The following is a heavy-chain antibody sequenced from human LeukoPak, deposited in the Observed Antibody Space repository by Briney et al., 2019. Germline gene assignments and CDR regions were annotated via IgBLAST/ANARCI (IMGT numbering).Heavy chain of an antibody. CDR3: ARSELLWFGGVNSGFDY. V-gene: IGHV4-59*01. D-gene: IGHD3-10*01. CDR2: VYYSGST. CDR1: GGSISGYY. J-gene: IGHJ4*02. Sequence: SETLSLTCTVSGGSISGYYWSWIRQPPGKGLEWIGYVYYSGSTDYNPSLKSRVTMSVDTSKNQFSLKLSSVTAADTAVYYCARSELLWFGGVNSGFDYWGQGTLVTVSS.